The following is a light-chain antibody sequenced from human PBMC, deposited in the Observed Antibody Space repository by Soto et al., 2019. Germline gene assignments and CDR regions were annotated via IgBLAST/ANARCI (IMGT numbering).Light chain of an antibody. Sequence: ETVMTQSAATLSVSPGERATLSCRASQSVSSNLAWYRQKPGQAPRLLIYAASTRASGIPARFSGSGSGTEFTLTINSLQSEDFAVYYCQQYNKWPRTFGQGTKVDIK. CDR1: QSVSSN. J-gene: IGKJ1*01. V-gene: IGKV3-15*01. CDR3: QQYNKWPRT. CDR2: AAS.